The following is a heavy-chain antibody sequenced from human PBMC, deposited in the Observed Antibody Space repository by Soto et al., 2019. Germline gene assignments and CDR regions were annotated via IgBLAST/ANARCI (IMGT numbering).Heavy chain of an antibody. V-gene: IGHV3-33*01. CDR1: GFTFSSYG. Sequence: GGSLRLSCAASGFTFSSYGMHWVRQAPGKGLEWVAVIWYDGSNKYYADSVKGRFTISRDNSKNTLYLQMNSLRAEDTAVYYCARDLSVAPFDYCGEETLVTVS. CDR3: ARDLSVAPFDY. CDR2: IWYDGSNK. D-gene: IGHD2-15*01. J-gene: IGHJ4*02.